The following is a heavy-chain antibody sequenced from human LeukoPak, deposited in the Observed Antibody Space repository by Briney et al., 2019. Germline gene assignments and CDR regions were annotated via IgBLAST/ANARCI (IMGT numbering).Heavy chain of an antibody. D-gene: IGHD4-11*01. J-gene: IGHJ4*02. V-gene: IGHV3-21*01. CDR2: ISSSSSYI. CDR3: ARAGWDDYSNYGIDS. Sequence: GGSLRLSCAASGSTFSSYSMNWVRQAPGKGLEWVSSISSSSSYIYYADSVKGRFTISRDNAKNSLYLQMNSLRAEDTAVYYCARAGWDDYSNYGIDSWGQGTLVTVSS. CDR1: GSTFSSYS.